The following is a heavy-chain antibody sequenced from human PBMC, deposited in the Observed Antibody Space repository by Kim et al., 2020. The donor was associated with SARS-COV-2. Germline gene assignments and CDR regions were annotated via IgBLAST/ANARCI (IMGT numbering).Heavy chain of an antibody. V-gene: IGHV1-69*13. Sequence: SVKVSCKASGGTFSSYAISWVRQAPGQGLEWMGGIIPIFGTANYAQKFQGRVTITADESTSTAYMELSSLRSEDTAVYYCARNHALRGVGSSSPFDYWGQGTLVTVSS. CDR1: GGTFSSYA. CDR2: IIPIFGTA. CDR3: ARNHALRGVGSSSPFDY. D-gene: IGHD6-6*01. J-gene: IGHJ4*02.